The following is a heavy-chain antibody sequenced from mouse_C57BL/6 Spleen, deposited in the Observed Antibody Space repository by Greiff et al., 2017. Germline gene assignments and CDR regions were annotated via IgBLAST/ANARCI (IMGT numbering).Heavy chain of an antibody. Sequence: EVKLVESGGGLVKPGGSLKLSCAASGFTFSDYGMHWVRQAPEKGLEWVAYISSGSSTIYYADTVKGRFTISRDNAKNTLFLQMTSLRSEATAMYYCARTFIYDLDYWGQGTTLTVSS. CDR2: ISSGSSTI. V-gene: IGHV5-17*01. CDR1: GFTFSDYG. D-gene: IGHD2-3*01. CDR3: ARTFIYDLDY. J-gene: IGHJ2*01.